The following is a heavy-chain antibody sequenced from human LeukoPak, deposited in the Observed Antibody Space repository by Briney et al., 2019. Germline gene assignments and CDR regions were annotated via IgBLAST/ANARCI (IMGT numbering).Heavy chain of an antibody. CDR3: VRDTSSWTNPHFDY. V-gene: IGHV4-59*12. D-gene: IGHD6-13*01. J-gene: IGHJ4*02. CDR2: VDHTGST. Sequence: SETLSLTCSVSDDSITMYYWTWIRQPPGKGLEWIGYVDHTGSTNFNPSLNGRVSISRDTSKSQFSLRLSSVTAADTAVYYCVRDTSSWTNPHFDYWGPGTLVTVSS. CDR1: DDSITMYY.